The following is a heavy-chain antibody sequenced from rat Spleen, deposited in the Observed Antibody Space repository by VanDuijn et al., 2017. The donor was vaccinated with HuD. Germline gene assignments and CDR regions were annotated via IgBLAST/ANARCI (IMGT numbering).Heavy chain of an antibody. V-gene: IGHV5-25*01. CDR2: LSNTGGST. D-gene: IGHD1-9*01. CDR3: ARRHYGYTDYFDY. Sequence: EVELVESDGGLVQPGRSLKLSCAASGFTFSDYYMAWVRQAPTKGLEWVASLSNTGGSTYYPDSLKGRFTISRDNAKSTLYLQMDSLRSEDTATYYCARRHYGYTDYFDYWGQGVMVTVSS. CDR1: GFTFSDYY. J-gene: IGHJ2*01.